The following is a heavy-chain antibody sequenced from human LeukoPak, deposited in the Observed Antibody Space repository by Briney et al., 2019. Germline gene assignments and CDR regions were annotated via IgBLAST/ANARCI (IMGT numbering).Heavy chain of an antibody. CDR3: ARPDAARPDFAFDY. J-gene: IGHJ4*02. Sequence: ASVKVSCKASGYTFTSHGISWVRQAPGQGLEWMGWISTYNGNTNYAQKLQGRVSMTTDTSTSTAYMELSSLRSEDTAVYYCARPDAARPDFAFDYWGQGTLVTVSS. CDR2: ISTYNGNT. D-gene: IGHD6-6*01. CDR1: GYTFTSHG. V-gene: IGHV1-18*01.